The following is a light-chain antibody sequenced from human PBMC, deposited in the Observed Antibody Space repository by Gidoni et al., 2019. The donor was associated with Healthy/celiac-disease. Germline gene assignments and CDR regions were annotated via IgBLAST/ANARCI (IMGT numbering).Light chain of an antibody. J-gene: IGLJ2*01. CDR3: SSYAGSHVV. CDR1: SSDVGGYNY. Sequence: QSALTQPPPASGSPGQSVTISCTGTSSDVGGYNYVSWYQQHPGKAPKLMIYEVSKRPSGVPDRFSGSKSGNTASLTVSGLQAEDEADYYCSSYAGSHVVVGGGTKLTVL. CDR2: EVS. V-gene: IGLV2-8*01.